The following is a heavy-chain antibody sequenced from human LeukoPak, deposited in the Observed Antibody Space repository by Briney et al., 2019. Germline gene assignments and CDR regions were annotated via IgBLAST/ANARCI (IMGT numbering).Heavy chain of an antibody. Sequence: VASVKVSCTASGYTFTGYYMHWVRQAPGQGLEWMGWINPNSGGTNYAQKFQGRVTMTRDTSISTAYMELSRLRSDDTAVYYCARDIAAPRDWFDPWGQGTLVTVSS. CDR3: ARDIAAPRDWFDP. J-gene: IGHJ5*02. CDR1: GYTFTGYY. V-gene: IGHV1-2*02. D-gene: IGHD6-13*01. CDR2: INPNSGGT.